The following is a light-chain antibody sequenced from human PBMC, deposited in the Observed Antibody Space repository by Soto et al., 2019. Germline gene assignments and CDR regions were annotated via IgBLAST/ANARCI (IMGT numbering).Light chain of an antibody. CDR3: QQSYSMPRT. J-gene: IGKJ4*01. Sequence: AIHMTQSPPSLSASVGDRVTITCRASQGIRNDLGWYQKKPGKAPKLLIFAAFNLQSGVPSRFSGGGSGTDFTLTISSLQPEDFATYYCQQSYSMPRTFGGGTKVDIK. V-gene: IGKV1-6*01. CDR2: AAF. CDR1: QGIRND.